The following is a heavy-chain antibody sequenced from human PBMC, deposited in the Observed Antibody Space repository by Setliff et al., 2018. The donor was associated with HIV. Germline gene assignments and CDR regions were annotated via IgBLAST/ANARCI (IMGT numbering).Heavy chain of an antibody. V-gene: IGHV4-34*07. J-gene: IGHJ6*02. CDR2: IYQSGTT. D-gene: IGHD1-26*01. CDR1: GGSFSGFY. CDR3: EAATVGETGYFGIDV. Sequence: NPSETLSLTCAVYGGSFSGFYWGWIRQPPGKGLEYIGNIYQSGTTYYNSSLSSRVTMSLDTSKNQFSLKLNFVTAADTAVYYCEAATVGETGYFGIDVWGPGTTVTVSS.